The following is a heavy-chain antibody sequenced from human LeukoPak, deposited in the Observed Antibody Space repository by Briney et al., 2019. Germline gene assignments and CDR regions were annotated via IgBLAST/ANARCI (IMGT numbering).Heavy chain of an antibody. CDR2: IQYSGNT. V-gene: IGHV4-59*01. J-gene: IGHJ4*02. D-gene: IGHD6-19*01. CDR3: ARFKRAGGWSYFDY. CDR1: GGSISSYY. Sequence: SETLSLTCTVSGGSISSYYWSWIRQSPGKGLEWIGNIQYSGNTNQNPSLKSRVTISIDTSKNQFSLKLSSVTAADTAVYYCARFKRAGGWSYFDYWGQGTLVTVSS.